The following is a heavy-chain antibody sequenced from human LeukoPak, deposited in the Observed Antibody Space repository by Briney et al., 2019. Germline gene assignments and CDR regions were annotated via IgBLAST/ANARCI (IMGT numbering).Heavy chain of an antibody. J-gene: IGHJ4*02. CDR3: AGDILTGYYTDAAGGDY. D-gene: IGHD3-9*01. V-gene: IGHV3-48*03. CDR2: ISSSGSTI. CDR1: GFTFSSYE. Sequence: PGGSLRLSCAASGFTFSSYEMNWVRQAPGKGLEWVSYISSSGSTIYYADSVKGRFTISRDNAKNSLYLQMNSLRAEDTAVYYCAGDILTGYYTDAAGGDYWGQGTLVTVSS.